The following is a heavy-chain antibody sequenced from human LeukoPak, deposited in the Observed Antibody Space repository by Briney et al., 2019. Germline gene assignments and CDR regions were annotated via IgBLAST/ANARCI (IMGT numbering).Heavy chain of an antibody. J-gene: IGHJ4*02. CDR2: VSGSGGST. CDR1: GFTFSSYA. D-gene: IGHD3-3*01. Sequence: GGSLRLSCAASGFTFSSYAMSWVRQAPGKGLEYVSGVSGSGGSTYYADSVKGRFTISRDNSKNTLYLQMNSLRAEDTAVYYCAKGADYDFWSGYPVPLFDYWGQGTLVTVSS. V-gene: IGHV3-23*01. CDR3: AKGADYDFWSGYPVPLFDY.